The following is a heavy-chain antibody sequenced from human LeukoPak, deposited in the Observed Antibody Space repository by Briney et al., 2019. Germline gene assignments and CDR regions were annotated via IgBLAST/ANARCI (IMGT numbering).Heavy chain of an antibody. D-gene: IGHD3-22*01. CDR1: GFTFSSYS. Sequence: GGSLRLSCAASGFTFSSYSMNWVRQAPGKGLEWLSYISTSSDTIYYADSVKGRFTISRDNSKNTLYLQMNSLRAEDTAVYYCARSDYYDSSGYYYYYYGMDVRGQGTTVTVSS. CDR2: ISTSSDTI. V-gene: IGHV3-48*01. CDR3: ARSDYYDSSGYYYYYYGMDV. J-gene: IGHJ6*02.